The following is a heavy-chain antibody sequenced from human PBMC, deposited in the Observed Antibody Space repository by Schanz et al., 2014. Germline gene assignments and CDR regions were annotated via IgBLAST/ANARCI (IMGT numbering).Heavy chain of an antibody. D-gene: IGHD6-13*01. CDR2: ISSSGSSI. J-gene: IGHJ4*02. CDR1: GLIFSTYT. CDR3: ARDSGSSSWYPSDY. V-gene: IGHV3-21*04. Sequence: EVQLVESGGGLVRPGGSLRLSCTTSGLIFSTYTLNWVRQAPGKGLEWISSISSSGSSIYYADSVKGRFTISRDNANNSLFLRMNSLRAEDTALYYCARDSGSSSWYPSDYWGQGTLVTVSS.